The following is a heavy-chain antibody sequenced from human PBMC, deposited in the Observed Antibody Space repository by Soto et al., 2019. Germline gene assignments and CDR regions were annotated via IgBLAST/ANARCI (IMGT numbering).Heavy chain of an antibody. D-gene: IGHD6-13*01. CDR2: IKPDGSEK. CDR3: ARHTERIAQIGWFDP. CDR1: GFIFSDYW. Sequence: PGGSLRLSCAASGFIFSDYWMSWVRQAPGKGLEWVANIKPDGSEKYYVDSVKGRFTISRDNAKNSLYLQMNSLRAEDTAVYYCARHTERIAQIGWFDPWGQGTLVTVSS. J-gene: IGHJ5*02. V-gene: IGHV3-7*02.